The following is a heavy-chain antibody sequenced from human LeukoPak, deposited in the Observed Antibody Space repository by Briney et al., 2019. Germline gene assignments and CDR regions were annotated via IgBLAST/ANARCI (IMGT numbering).Heavy chain of an antibody. Sequence: GGSLRLSCAASGFSFTTYWMSWVRQAQGKGLEWVANISQDGTEKYYVDSVKGRFTISRDNAKNSLYLQMNSLRAEDTAVYYCAKDSAKKYDDYWGQGTLVTVSS. CDR3: AKDSAKKYDDY. CDR1: GFSFTTYW. V-gene: IGHV3-7*01. D-gene: IGHD2/OR15-2a*01. CDR2: ISQDGTEK. J-gene: IGHJ4*02.